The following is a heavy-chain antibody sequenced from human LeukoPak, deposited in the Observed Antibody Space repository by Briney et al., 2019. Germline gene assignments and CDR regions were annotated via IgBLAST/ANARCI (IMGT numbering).Heavy chain of an antibody. CDR2: INSDGSST. J-gene: IGHJ3*02. CDR3: ARVRRHSNGAFDI. CDR1: GYTFSSYW. V-gene: IGHV3-74*01. Sequence: GGSLRLSCAASGYTFSSYWMHWVRQAPGKGLVWVSRINSDGSSTSYADSVKGRFTISRDNAKNTLYLQMNSLRAEDTAVYYCARVRRHSNGAFDIWGQGTMFTVSS. D-gene: IGHD2/OR15-2a*01.